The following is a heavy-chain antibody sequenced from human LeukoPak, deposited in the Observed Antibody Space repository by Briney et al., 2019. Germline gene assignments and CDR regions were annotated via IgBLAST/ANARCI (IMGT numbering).Heavy chain of an antibody. D-gene: IGHD1-14*01. V-gene: IGHV3-21*01. Sequence: PGGSLRLPCAASGFSFSTYYVNWVRQAPGKGLEWVSCISSSSTYIYYSDSARGRFAISRDNAKNSLYLQMNSLRAEDTAVYYCVRENHGSFDYWGQGSLVTVSS. CDR1: GFSFSTYY. J-gene: IGHJ4*02. CDR3: VRENHGSFDY. CDR2: ISSSSTYI.